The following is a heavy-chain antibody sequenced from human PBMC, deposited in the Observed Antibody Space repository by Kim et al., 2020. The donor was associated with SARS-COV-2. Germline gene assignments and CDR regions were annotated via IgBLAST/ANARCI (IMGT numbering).Heavy chain of an antibody. CDR2: ISSSSSYI. J-gene: IGHJ4*02. V-gene: IGHV3-21*01. CDR3: ARDNPNGLRPFDY. D-gene: IGHD2-8*01. Sequence: GGSLRLSCAASGFTFSSYSMNWVRQAPGKGLEWVSSISSSSSYIYYADSVKGRFTISRDNAKNSLYLQMNSLRAEDTAVYYCARDNPNGLRPFDYWGQGTLVTVSS. CDR1: GFTFSSYS.